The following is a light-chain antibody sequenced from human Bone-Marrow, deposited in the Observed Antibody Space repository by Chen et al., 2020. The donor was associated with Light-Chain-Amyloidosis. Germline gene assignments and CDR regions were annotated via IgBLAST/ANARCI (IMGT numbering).Light chain of an antibody. CDR2: GAS. CDR1: QDISNY. J-gene: IGKJ5*01. CDR3: QQYDNLPIT. Sequence: DIQMTQSPSSLSASVGDRVTITCQASQDISNYLNWYQQKPGKAPKLLIHGASYLETGVPSRFSGSGSGTYFTIAISSLQPEDIATYYCQQYDNLPITFGQGIRLEI. V-gene: IGKV1-33*01.